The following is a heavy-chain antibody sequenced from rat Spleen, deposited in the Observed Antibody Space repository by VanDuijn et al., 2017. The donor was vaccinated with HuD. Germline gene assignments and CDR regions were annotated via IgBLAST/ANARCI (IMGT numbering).Heavy chain of an antibody. D-gene: IGHD4-3*01. CDR1: GFSLTSYH. CDR2: INKDSSTI. CDR3: ARVSGYEGFAY. V-gene: IGHV4-2*01. J-gene: IGHJ3*01. Sequence: VQLKESGPGLVQPSQTLSLTCTVSGFSLTSYHVSWVRQAPGKGLEWIGEINKDSSTIDYTPSLKDKFTISRDNAQNTLYLQMSKLGSEDTAIYYCARVSGYEGFAYWGQGTLVTVSS.